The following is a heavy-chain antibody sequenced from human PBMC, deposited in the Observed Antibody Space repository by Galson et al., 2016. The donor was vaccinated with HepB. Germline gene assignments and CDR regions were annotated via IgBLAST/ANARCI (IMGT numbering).Heavy chain of an antibody. CDR2: INLDGSTT. D-gene: IGHD2-15*01. V-gene: IGHV3-74*01. J-gene: IGHJ4*02. Sequence: SLRLSCAASGFTFTVYWMYWVRQAPGKGLVWVSHINLDGSTTTYADSVKGRFTISRDNARYTLDLQMDSLRAEDTAVYYWVSGYDAHAYGYWGQGTLVTVSS. CDR3: VSGYDAHAYGY. CDR1: GFTFTVYW.